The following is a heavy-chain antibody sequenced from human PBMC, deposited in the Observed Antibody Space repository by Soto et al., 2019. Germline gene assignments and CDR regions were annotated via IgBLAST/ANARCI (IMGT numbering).Heavy chain of an antibody. CDR1: GYTFTSYG. CDR3: ARDRTYYYGSGSGFLNWFDP. CDR2: ISAYNGNT. Sequence: QVQLVQSGAEVKKPGASVKVSCKASGYTFTSYGISWVRQAPGQGPEWMGWISAYNGNTNYAQKLQGRVTMTTDTSTSTAYMELRSLRSDDTAVYYCARDRTYYYGSGSGFLNWFDPWGQGTLVTVSS. V-gene: IGHV1-18*01. D-gene: IGHD3-10*01. J-gene: IGHJ5*02.